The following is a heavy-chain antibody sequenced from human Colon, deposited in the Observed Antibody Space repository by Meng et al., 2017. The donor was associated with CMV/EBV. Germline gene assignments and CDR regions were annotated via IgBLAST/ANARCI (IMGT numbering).Heavy chain of an antibody. CDR3: TREGFDY. Sequence: VQLVQSGVEVTKPGTPVNLSCKASVYTFTGYWMHWVRQAPGQGLEWMGRIKPSTGDTNYAQNFQGRVTVTRDTSISTVYMEVNSLTSDDTAVYYCTREGFDYWGQGALVTVSS. CDR1: VYTFTGYW. V-gene: IGHV1-2*06. J-gene: IGHJ4*02. CDR2: IKPSTGDT.